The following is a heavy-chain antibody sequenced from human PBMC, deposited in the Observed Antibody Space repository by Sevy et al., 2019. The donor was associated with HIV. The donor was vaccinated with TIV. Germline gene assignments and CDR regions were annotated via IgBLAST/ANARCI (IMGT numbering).Heavy chain of an antibody. Sequence: GESLKISCKGSGYNFDNYWIGWVRQMPGKGLEWMGIIYPGDSDTRYSPSFQGQVTISADKSISSAYLQWSSLKASDTAMYYCARQTSYYGTSRFWYFQQWGQGTLVTVSS. CDR1: GYNFDNYW. D-gene: IGHD3-10*01. V-gene: IGHV5-51*01. CDR3: ARQTSYYGTSRFWYFQQ. J-gene: IGHJ1*01. CDR2: IYPGDSDT.